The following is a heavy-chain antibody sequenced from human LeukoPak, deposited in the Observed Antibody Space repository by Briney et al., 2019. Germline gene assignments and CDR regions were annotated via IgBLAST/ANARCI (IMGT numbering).Heavy chain of an antibody. V-gene: IGHV3-53*01. CDR1: GLTVSINY. Sequence: PGGSLRLSCAASGLTVSINYMTWVRQAPGKGLEWVSVIYSGGSQYYADSVKGRFSISRDNSKNTVYLQMNGLRAEDTAVYYCERDRRYCSGDSCYSWVDYWGQGTLVTVSS. CDR3: ERDRRYCSGDSCYSWVDY. J-gene: IGHJ4*02. D-gene: IGHD2-15*01. CDR2: IYSGGSQ.